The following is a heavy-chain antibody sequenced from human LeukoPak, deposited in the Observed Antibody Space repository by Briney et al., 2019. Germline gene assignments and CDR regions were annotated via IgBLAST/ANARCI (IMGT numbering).Heavy chain of an antibody. D-gene: IGHD1-26*01. CDR1: GYTFTSYA. Sequence: ASVKVSRKASGYTFTSYAIHWVRQAPGQRLEWMGWISAGNGNTKYSQNFQGRVTFISNTSATTAFMELSSLRSEDAAVYYCVRDSGSGSNDYWGQGTLVTVSS. CDR2: ISAGNGNT. V-gene: IGHV1-3*01. CDR3: VRDSGSGSNDY. J-gene: IGHJ4*02.